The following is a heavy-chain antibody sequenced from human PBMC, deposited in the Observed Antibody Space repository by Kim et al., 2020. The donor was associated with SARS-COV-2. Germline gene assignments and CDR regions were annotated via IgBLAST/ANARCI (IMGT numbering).Heavy chain of an antibody. V-gene: IGHV4-59*09. D-gene: IGHD1-1*01. Sequence: YTPSRKRRVTIAVDTSKNQFSLKLSSVTAADTAVYYCARGDDSPYYYIDVWGKGTTVTVSS. J-gene: IGHJ6*03. CDR3: ARGDDSPYYYIDV.